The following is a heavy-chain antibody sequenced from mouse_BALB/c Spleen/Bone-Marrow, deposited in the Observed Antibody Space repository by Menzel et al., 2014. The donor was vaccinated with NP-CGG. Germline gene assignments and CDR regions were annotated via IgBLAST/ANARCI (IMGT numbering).Heavy chain of an antibody. CDR3: ARSWEYFDV. D-gene: IGHD4-1*01. J-gene: IGHJ1*01. V-gene: IGHV5-17*02. Sequence: EVQLQQSGGGLVQPGGSRKLSCAASGFTFSSFGMHWVRQAPEKGLEWVAYISSGSSTIYYADTVKGRSTISRDNPKNTLFLQMTSLRSENTAMYYCARSWEYFDVWGAGTTVTVSS. CDR2: ISSGSSTI. CDR1: GFTFSSFG.